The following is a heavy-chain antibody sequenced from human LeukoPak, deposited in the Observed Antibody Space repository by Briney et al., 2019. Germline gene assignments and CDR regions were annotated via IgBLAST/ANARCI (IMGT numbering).Heavy chain of an antibody. CDR1: GGTFSRYA. CDR3: ARGSGVVVPAAISGPYYYYGMDV. J-gene: IGHJ6*02. Sequence: SVKVSCKASGGTFSRYAISWVRQAPGQGLEWMGRIIPIFGIANYAQKFQGRVTITADKSTSTAYMELSSLRSEDTAVYYCARGSGVVVPAAISGPYYYYGMDVWGQGTTVTVSS. D-gene: IGHD2-2*01. CDR2: IIPIFGIA. V-gene: IGHV1-69*04.